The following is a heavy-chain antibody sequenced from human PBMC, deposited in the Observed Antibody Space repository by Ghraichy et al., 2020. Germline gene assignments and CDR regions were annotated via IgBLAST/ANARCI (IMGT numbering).Heavy chain of an antibody. CDR3: ARGYSGYGMDV. CDR1: GFTFSSYG. J-gene: IGHJ6*02. CDR2: IWYDGSNK. D-gene: IGHD4-11*01. V-gene: IGHV3-33*01. Sequence: GGSLRLSCAASGFTFSSYGMHWVRQAPGKGLEWVAVIWYDGSNKYYADSVKGRFTISRDNSKNTLYLQMNSPRAEDTAVYYCARGYSGYGMDVWGQGTTVTVSS.